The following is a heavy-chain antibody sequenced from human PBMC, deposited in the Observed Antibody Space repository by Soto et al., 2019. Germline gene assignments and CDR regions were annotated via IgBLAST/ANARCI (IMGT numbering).Heavy chain of an antibody. J-gene: IGHJ4*02. CDR1: GGTFNSYA. CDR2: IIPIFGTA. Sequence: SGKVSCKASGGTFNSYAISWVRQAPGQGLEWMGGIIPIFGTANYAQKFQGRVTITADESTSTAYMELSSLRSEDTAVYYCARENLKLGYCSAGSCYWDYWGQGTLVTVSS. D-gene: IGHD2-15*01. CDR3: ARENLKLGYCSAGSCYWDY. V-gene: IGHV1-69*13.